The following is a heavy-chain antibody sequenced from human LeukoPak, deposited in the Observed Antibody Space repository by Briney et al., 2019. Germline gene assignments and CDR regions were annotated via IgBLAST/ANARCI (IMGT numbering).Heavy chain of an antibody. CDR2: ISRGGDRT. J-gene: IGHJ4*02. D-gene: IGHD3-22*01. CDR3: AKDHVTPYYDSTGYPGDY. Sequence: PGGSLRLSCAASGFTFSTYAMTWVRQAPGKGLEWVSCISRGGDRTYYAGSVKGRFTISSDNSKNTLYLQMNSLRAEDTAIYYCAKDHVTPYYDSTGYPGDYWGQGTLVTVSS. CDR1: GFTFSTYA. V-gene: IGHV3-23*01.